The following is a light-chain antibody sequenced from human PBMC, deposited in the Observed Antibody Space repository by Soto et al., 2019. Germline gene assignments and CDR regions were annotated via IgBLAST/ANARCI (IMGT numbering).Light chain of an antibody. CDR3: QQYYTTPRT. Sequence: DIVMTQSPDSLAVSLGERATINCKSGQSVFYGSNNKNYLAWYQQKPGQPPEPLIYWASTRESGVPDRFSGSGSGIDFTLTISSLQDEDVAVYYCQQYYTTPRTFGQGTKVDNK. CDR1: QSVFYGSNNKNY. V-gene: IGKV4-1*01. CDR2: WAS. J-gene: IGKJ1*01.